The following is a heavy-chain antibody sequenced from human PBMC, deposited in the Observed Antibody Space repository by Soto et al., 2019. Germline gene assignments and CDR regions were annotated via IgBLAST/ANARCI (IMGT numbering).Heavy chain of an antibody. Sequence: QVQLVESGGGVVQPGRSLRLSCAASGFTFSSYAMHWVRQAPGKGLEWVAVISYDGSNKYYADSVKGRFTISRDNSKNTLSLHMTSLRAEDTTVYYCARDYYRFNSGYGFSMDVWGQGTTVPVSS. D-gene: IGHD5-12*01. CDR3: ARDYYRFNSGYGFSMDV. CDR2: ISYDGSNK. CDR1: GFTFSSYA. V-gene: IGHV3-30-3*01. J-gene: IGHJ6*02.